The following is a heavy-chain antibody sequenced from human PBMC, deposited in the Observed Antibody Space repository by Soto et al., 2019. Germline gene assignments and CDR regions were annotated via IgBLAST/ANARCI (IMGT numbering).Heavy chain of an antibody. CDR1: GFTFNNYA. CDR2: IKSKTDGGTT. D-gene: IGHD3-22*01. J-gene: IGHJ4*02. CDR3: TTDPVTMIVVVPSSG. Sequence: GGSLRLSCAASGFTFNNYAMTWVRQAPGKGQEWVGRIKSKTDGGTTDYAAPVKGRFTISRDDSKNTLYLQMNSLKTEDTAVYYCTTDPVTMIVVVPSSGWGQGTLVTVSS. V-gene: IGHV3-15*01.